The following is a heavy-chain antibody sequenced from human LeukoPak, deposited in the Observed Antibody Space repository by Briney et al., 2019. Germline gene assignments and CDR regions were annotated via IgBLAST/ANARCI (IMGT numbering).Heavy chain of an antibody. Sequence: PGGSLRPSCAASGFTFSGYSMIWVRQAPGKGLEWISYISASGSTIQYADSVKGRFTISRDNAKNSLYLQMNSLRDEDTAVYYCARDGRHDSSEDAFDIWGQGTMVTVSS. CDR2: ISASGSTI. J-gene: IGHJ3*02. D-gene: IGHD3-22*01. CDR3: ARDGRHDSSEDAFDI. V-gene: IGHV3-48*02. CDR1: GFTFSGYS.